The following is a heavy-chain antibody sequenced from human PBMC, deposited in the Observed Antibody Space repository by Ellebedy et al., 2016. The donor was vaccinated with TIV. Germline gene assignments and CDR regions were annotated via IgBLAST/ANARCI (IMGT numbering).Heavy chain of an antibody. J-gene: IGHJ4*02. CDR1: GYTFTSYY. V-gene: IGHV1-46*01. CDR2: INPSDGST. CDR3: ARALEGMDYYDSSGYFFDY. D-gene: IGHD3-22*01. Sequence: ASVKVSCXASGYTFTSYYMHWVRQAPGQGLEWMGIINPSDGSTTYAQKFQGRVTMTRDTSTSTVYMELSSLRPEDTAVYYCARALEGMDYYDSSGYFFDYWGQGTLVTVSS.